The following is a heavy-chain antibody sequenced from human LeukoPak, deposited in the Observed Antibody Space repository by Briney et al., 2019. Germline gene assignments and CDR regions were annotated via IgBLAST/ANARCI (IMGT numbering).Heavy chain of an antibody. CDR3: AKGRTRDGYNSPLDY. V-gene: IGHV3-9*01. D-gene: IGHD5-24*01. CDR1: GFTFDDYA. CDR2: ISWNSGSI. J-gene: IGHJ4*02. Sequence: GRSPRLSCAASGFTFDDYAMHWVRQAPGKGLEWVSGISWNSGSIGYADSVKGRFTISRDNAKNSLYLQMNSLRAEDTALYYCAKGRTRDGYNSPLDYWGQGTLVTVSS.